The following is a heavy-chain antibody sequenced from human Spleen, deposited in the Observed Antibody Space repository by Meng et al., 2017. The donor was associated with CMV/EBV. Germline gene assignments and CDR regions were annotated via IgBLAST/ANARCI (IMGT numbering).Heavy chain of an antibody. D-gene: IGHD6-19*01. V-gene: IGHV1-3*01. CDR2: INADNSDT. CDR3: AGTSDTRGWGVDD. CDR1: GYDFSSYT. Sequence: KASGYDFSSYTNHWVRQAQGQRQGLMGMINADNSDTDYYPKFLSRLTTTTKASASKSDMVQRTLASEDAAVYYCAGTSDTRGWGVDDWGQGTMVTVSS. J-gene: IGHJ4*02.